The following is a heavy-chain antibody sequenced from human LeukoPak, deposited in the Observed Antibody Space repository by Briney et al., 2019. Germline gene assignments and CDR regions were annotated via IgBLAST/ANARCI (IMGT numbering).Heavy chain of an antibody. CDR2: IYYSGST. CDR3: AILRYFDFRPTFFDY. J-gene: IGHJ4*02. CDR1: GGSISSSSYY. V-gene: IGHV4-39*01. Sequence: SETLSLTCTVSGGSISSSSYYWGSIRQPPGKGLEWNGSIYYSGSTYNNPSLKSRVTISVDTSKSQFSLKLSSVTAADTAVYYCAILRYFDFRPTFFDYWGGGTLVTVSS. D-gene: IGHD3-9*01.